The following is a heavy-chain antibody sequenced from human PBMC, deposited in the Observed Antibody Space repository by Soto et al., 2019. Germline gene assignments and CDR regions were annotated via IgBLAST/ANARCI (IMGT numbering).Heavy chain of an antibody. CDR3: ARSYSSSSPRYYCCGMDV. CDR1: GGTFSSYA. V-gene: IGHV1-69*12. Sequence: QVQLVQSGAEVKKPGSSVKVSCKASGGTFSSYAISWVRQAPGQGLEWMGGIIPIFGTANYAQKFQGRVTITADESTSTAYMELSSLRSEDTAVYYCARSYSSSSPRYYCCGMDVWGQGTTVTVSS. CDR2: IIPIFGTA. D-gene: IGHD6-6*01. J-gene: IGHJ6*02.